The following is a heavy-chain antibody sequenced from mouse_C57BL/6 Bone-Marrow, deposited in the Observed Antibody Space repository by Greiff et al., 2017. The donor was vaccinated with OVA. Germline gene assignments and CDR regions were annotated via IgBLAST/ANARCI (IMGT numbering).Heavy chain of an antibody. CDR2: ISNGGGST. CDR1: GFTFSDYY. Sequence: EVKLVESGGGLVQPGGSLKLSCAASGFTFSDYYMYWVRQTPEKRLEWVAYISNGGGSTYYPDTVKGRFTISRDNAKNTLYLQMSRLKSEDTAMYYCARSMYYWGQGTSVTVSS. CDR3: ARSMYY. V-gene: IGHV5-12*01. J-gene: IGHJ4*01.